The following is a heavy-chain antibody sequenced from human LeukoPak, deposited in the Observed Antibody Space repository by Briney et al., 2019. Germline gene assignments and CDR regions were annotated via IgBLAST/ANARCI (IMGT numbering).Heavy chain of an antibody. Sequence: KTSETLSLTCTVSGGSISSYYWSWIRQPPGKGLEWIGYIYYSGSTNYNPSLKSRVTISVDTSKNQFSLKLSSVTAADTAVYYCARQFPSGYSYGFRYMDVWGKGTTVTISS. CDR2: IYYSGST. D-gene: IGHD5-18*01. J-gene: IGHJ6*03. CDR1: GGSISSYY. CDR3: ARQFPSGYSYGFRYMDV. V-gene: IGHV4-59*01.